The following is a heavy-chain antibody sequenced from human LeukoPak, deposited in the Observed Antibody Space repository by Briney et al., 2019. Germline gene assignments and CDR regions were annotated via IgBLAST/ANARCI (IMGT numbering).Heavy chain of an antibody. D-gene: IGHD6-19*01. V-gene: IGHV1-69*01. CDR2: IIPIFGTA. CDR1: GGTFSSYA. J-gene: IGHJ6*02. Sequence: SVKVSCKASGGTFSSYAISWVRQAPGQGLEWMGGIIPIFGTANYAQKFQGRVTITADESTSTAYMELSSLRSEDTAVYYCARPGMAVAGDESMDVWGQGTTVTVSS. CDR3: ARPGMAVAGDESMDV.